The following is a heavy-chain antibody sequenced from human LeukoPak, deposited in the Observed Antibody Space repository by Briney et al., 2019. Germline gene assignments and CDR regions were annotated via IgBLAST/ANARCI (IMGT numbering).Heavy chain of an antibody. V-gene: IGHV4-59*12. J-gene: IGHJ4*02. CDR2: IYYSGST. CDR1: GGSISSYY. Sequence: SETLSLTCTVSGGSISSYYWSWIRQPPGKGLEWIGYIYYSGSTYYNPSLKSRVTISVDTSKNQFSLKLSSVTAADTAVYYCARSSIAAAVSFDYWGQGTLVTVSS. D-gene: IGHD6-13*01. CDR3: ARSSIAAAVSFDY.